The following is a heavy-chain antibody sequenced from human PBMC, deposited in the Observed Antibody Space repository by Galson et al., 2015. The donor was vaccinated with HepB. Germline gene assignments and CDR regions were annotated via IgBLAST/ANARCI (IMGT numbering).Heavy chain of an antibody. CDR2: IIPIFGTA. V-gene: IGHV1-69*13. J-gene: IGHJ4*02. D-gene: IGHD6-19*01. Sequence: SVKVSCKASGGTFSSYAISWVRQAPGQGLEWMGGIIPIFGTANYAQKFQGRVTITADESTSTAYMELSSLRSEDTAVYYCAREEGLAVAGTYQPYYWGQGTLVTVSS. CDR3: AREEGLAVAGTYQPYY. CDR1: GGTFSSYA.